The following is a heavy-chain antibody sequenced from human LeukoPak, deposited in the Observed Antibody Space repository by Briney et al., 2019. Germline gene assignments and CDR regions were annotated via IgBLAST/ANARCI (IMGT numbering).Heavy chain of an antibody. CDR1: GGSVSSGSYY. V-gene: IGHV4-61*01. CDR2: IYYSGST. D-gene: IGHD2-15*01. Sequence: SETLSLTCTVSGGSVSSGSYYWSWIRQPPGKGLEWIGYIYYSGSTNYNPSLKSRVTISVDTSKNQFSLKLSSVTAADTAVYYCARVKGVVAVNWFDPWGQGTLVTVSS. CDR3: ARVKGVVAVNWFDP. J-gene: IGHJ5*02.